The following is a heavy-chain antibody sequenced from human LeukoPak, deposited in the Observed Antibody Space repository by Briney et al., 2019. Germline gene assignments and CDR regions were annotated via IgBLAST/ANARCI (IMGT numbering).Heavy chain of an antibody. CDR3: ARDLGIAVAGTVTSSGFDY. D-gene: IGHD6-19*01. J-gene: IGHJ4*02. V-gene: IGHV4-59*01. Sequence: PSETLSLTCTVSGGSISSYYWSWIRQPPGKGLEWIGYIYYSGSTNYNPSLKSRVTISVDTSKNQFSLKLSSVTAADTAVYYCARDLGIAVAGTVTSSGFDYWGQGTLVTVSS. CDR1: GGSISSYY. CDR2: IYYSGST.